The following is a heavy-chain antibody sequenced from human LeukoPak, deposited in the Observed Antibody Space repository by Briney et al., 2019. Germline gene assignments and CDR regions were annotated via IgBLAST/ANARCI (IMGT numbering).Heavy chain of an antibody. CDR3: ARDGQYGGNASQN. D-gene: IGHD4-23*01. CDR2: IYYSGST. CDR1: GGSISNYY. Sequence: SETLSLTCTVSGGSISNYYWSWIRQPPGKGLEWIGHIYYSGSTNYNPALKSRVTISVDTSNNQVSLKLTSVTAADTAVYYCARDGQYGGNASQNWGQGTLVTVSS. J-gene: IGHJ4*02. V-gene: IGHV4-59*01.